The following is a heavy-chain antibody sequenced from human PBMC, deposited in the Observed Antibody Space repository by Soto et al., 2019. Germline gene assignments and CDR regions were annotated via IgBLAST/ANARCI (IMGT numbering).Heavy chain of an antibody. D-gene: IGHD4-17*01. J-gene: IGHJ3*02. Sequence: GSLRLSCXASGFTFGTYAMSWVRQAPGKGLEWVSAISATGGITYYADSVKGRFTISRDNPMNALHLQMNSLRVEDTAVYYCAHPRGYGVFDAYDIWGQGTMVTVSS. CDR1: GFTFGTYA. V-gene: IGHV3-23*01. CDR2: ISATGGIT. CDR3: AHPRGYGVFDAYDI.